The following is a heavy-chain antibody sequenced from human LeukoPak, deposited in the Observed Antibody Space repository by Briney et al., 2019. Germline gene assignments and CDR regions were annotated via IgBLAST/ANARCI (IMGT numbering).Heavy chain of an antibody. CDR1: GFTFSSYS. CDR3: AREGATAAPY. V-gene: IGHV3-21*01. J-gene: IGHJ4*02. D-gene: IGHD5-18*01. CDR2: ISSSSSYI. Sequence: SGGSLRLSCAASGFTFSSYSMNWVCQAPGKGLEWVSAISSSSSYIYYADSVKGRFTISRDNARNSLYLQMNSLRAEDTAMYYCAREGATAAPYWGQGTLVTVSS.